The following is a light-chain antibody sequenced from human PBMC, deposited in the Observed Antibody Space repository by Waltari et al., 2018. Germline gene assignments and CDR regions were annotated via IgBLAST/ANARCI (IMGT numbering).Light chain of an antibody. CDR1: SSDVGGYNY. Sequence: QSALTQPPSASGSPGPSVTISCTGTSSDVGGYNYVSWYQQHPGKAPKLMIYEVSKRPSGVPDRFSGSKSGNTASLTVSGLQADDEADYYCSSYAGSSYVFGTGTKVTVL. J-gene: IGLJ1*01. CDR3: SSYAGSSYV. V-gene: IGLV2-8*01. CDR2: EVS.